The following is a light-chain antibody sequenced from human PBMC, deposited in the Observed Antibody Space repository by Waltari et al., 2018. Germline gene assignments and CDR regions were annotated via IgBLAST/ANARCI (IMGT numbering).Light chain of an antibody. CDR3: QQSYITGT. Sequence: DIQMTQSPSSLSASVGDRVTITCRASQNIKFYLNWYQQEPGRAPKLLIYAASNLHGVVPSRFSGSGSGTDFTLTISGLQPEDFATYFCQQSYITGTFGQGTKVDIK. CDR2: AAS. J-gene: IGKJ1*01. V-gene: IGKV1-39*01. CDR1: QNIKFY.